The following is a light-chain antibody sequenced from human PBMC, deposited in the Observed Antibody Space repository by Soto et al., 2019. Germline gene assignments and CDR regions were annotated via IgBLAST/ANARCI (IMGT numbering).Light chain of an antibody. J-gene: IGKJ1*01. V-gene: IGKV1-9*01. CDR2: GAS. CDR3: QHYGDSSWT. Sequence: DIQLTQSPSFLSASVGDRVTITCRASQGISSYLAWYQQKPRKAPEVLIFGASTLQSGVPSRFSGSGSGTEFTLTISRVEPEDFAVYFCQHYGDSSWTFGQGSRVEIK. CDR1: QGISSY.